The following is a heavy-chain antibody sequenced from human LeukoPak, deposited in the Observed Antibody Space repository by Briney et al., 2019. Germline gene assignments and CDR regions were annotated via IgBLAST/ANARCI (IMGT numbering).Heavy chain of an antibody. D-gene: IGHD2-2*01. V-gene: IGHV1-2*02. CDR2: INPNSGGT. Sequence: GASVKVSCKASGYTFTGYYMHWVRQAPGQGLEWMGWINPNSGGTNYAQKFQGRVTMTRDTSISTAYMALSRLRSDDTAVYYCARSRLGYCSSTSCYLFDPWGQGILVTVSS. CDR3: ARSRLGYCSSTSCYLFDP. CDR1: GYTFTGYY. J-gene: IGHJ5*02.